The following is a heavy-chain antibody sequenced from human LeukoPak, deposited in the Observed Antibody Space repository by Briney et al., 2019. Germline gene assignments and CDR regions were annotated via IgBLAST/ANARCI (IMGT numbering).Heavy chain of an antibody. D-gene: IGHD1-26*01. CDR1: GGSISSYY. Sequence: SETLSLTCTVSGGSISSYYWSWIRQPAGKGLGWIGRIYTSGSTNYNAYLKSRVSMSVDTSKNQFSLKLSSVTAADTAVFYCARENSGSYREFDYWGQGTLVTVSS. J-gene: IGHJ4*02. CDR2: IYTSGST. V-gene: IGHV4-4*07. CDR3: ARENSGSYREFDY.